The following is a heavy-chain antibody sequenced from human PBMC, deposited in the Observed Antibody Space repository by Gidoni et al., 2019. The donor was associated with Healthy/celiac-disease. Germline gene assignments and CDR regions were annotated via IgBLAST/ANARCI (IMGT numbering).Heavy chain of an antibody. CDR1: GGSFSGYY. CDR2: INHSGRT. J-gene: IGHJ6*02. CDR3: ARGPYSSSWYYYGMDV. D-gene: IGHD6-13*01. V-gene: IGHV4-34*01. Sequence: QVQLQQWGAGLLKPSAPLSLTCAVYGGSFSGYYWSWIRQPPGKGLEWIGEINHSGRTNYNPSRKSRVTISVDTSKNQFSLKLSSVTAADTAVYYCARGPYSSSWYYYGMDVWGQGTTVTVSS.